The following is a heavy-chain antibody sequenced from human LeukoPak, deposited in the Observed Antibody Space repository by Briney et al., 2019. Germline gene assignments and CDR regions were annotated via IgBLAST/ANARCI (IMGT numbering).Heavy chain of an antibody. Sequence: SETLSLTCSLSGDTLSTYYWNWIRQTPGRGLEWIGHISLGNTEYNPSLKSRVTISVDTSKNEFYLRLTSVIAADTALYFCARDKRHSYGKYFDPWSQGTLVSVSS. J-gene: IGHJ4*02. CDR2: ISLGNT. V-gene: IGHV4-59*12. CDR3: ARDKRHSYGKYFDP. D-gene: IGHD5-18*01. CDR1: GDTLSTYY.